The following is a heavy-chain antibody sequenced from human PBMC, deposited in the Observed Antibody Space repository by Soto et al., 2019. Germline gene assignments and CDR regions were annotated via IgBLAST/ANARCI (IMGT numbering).Heavy chain of an antibody. CDR1: ELS. CDR3: ATVWAAAIPQGYNAGMAV. V-gene: IGHV1-24*01. D-gene: IGHD2-2*02. J-gene: IGHJ6*02. Sequence: ELSMHRVGQVKRKGLEWMGGFDPEDGETIYAQKFQGRVTMTEDTSTDTAYMELSRLRSEDTAVYYCATVWAAAIPQGYNAGMAVRGHGTTVPVSS. CDR2: FDPEDGET.